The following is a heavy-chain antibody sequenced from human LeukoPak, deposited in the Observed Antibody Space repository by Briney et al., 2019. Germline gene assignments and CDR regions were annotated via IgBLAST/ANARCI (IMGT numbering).Heavy chain of an antibody. J-gene: IGHJ4*02. CDR3: ARGKYSSGWYLDY. CDR1: GGSISRYY. Sequence: SETLSLTCIVSGGSISRYYWSWIRQPPGKGLEWIGYFDNSGSSNYNPSLKNRLTISENTSKNQFALKLRSVTAADTAVYYCARGKYSSGWYLDYWGQGILVTVSS. V-gene: IGHV4-59*01. CDR2: FDNSGSS. D-gene: IGHD6-19*01.